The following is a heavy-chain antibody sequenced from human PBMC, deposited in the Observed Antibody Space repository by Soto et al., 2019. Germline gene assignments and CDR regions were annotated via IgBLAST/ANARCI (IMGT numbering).Heavy chain of an antibody. V-gene: IGHV4-34*01. CDR2: INHRGST. CDR3: ARGPDRYGRYYYYSGMDV. D-gene: IGHD5-18*01. Sequence: SETLSLTCAVYGGSFSGYYWGWIRQPPRKGLEWIAEINHRGSTNYNPSLKSRVTISVDTSKNQFSLKLSSVTAADTAVYYCARGPDRYGRYYYYSGMDVWGQGTTAT. CDR1: GGSFSGYY. J-gene: IGHJ6*02.